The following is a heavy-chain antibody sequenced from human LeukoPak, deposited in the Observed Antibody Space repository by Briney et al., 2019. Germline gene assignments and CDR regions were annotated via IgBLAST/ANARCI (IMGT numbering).Heavy chain of an antibody. CDR2: ISGSGGST. J-gene: IGHJ3*02. D-gene: IGHD3-22*01. CDR3: AKDVLYDSSGYYEASFAFDI. CDR1: GFTFSSYA. V-gene: IGHV3-23*01. Sequence: PGGSLRLSCAASGFTFSSYAMSWVRQAPGKGLKWVSAISGSGGSTYYADSVKGRFTISRDNSKTTLYLQMNSLRAEDTAVYYCAKDVLYDSSGYYEASFAFDIWGQGTMVTVSS.